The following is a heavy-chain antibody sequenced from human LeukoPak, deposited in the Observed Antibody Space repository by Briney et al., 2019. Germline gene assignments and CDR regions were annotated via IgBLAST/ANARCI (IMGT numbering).Heavy chain of an antibody. CDR1: GYTFTSYG. CDR3: ARDHLPYCGGDCRPFDP. J-gene: IGHJ5*02. V-gene: IGHV1-18*01. CDR2: ISAYNVNT. Sequence: ASVKVSCKASGYTFTSYGISWVRQAPGQGLEWMGWISAYNVNTNYAQKLQGRVTMTTDTSTSTAYMELRSLRSDDTAVYYCARDHLPYCGGDCRPFDPWGQETLVTVSS. D-gene: IGHD2-21*02.